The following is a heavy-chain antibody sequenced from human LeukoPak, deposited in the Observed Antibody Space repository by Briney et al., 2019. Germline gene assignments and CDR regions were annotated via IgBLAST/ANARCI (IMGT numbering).Heavy chain of an antibody. CDR2: IYYSGST. D-gene: IGHD3-10*01. CDR3: AREFGGGMDV. J-gene: IGHJ6*02. CDR1: GGSISSYY. Sequence: SETLSLTCTVSGGSISSYYWSWIRQPPGKGLEWIGYIYYSGSTNYNPSLKSRVTISVDTSKNQFSLKLSSVTAADTAVYYCAREFGGGMDVWGQGPTVTVSS. V-gene: IGHV4-59*01.